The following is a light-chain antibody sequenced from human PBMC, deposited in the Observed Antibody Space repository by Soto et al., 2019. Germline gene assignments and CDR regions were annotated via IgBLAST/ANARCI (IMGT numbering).Light chain of an antibody. CDR1: QSVNSN. J-gene: IGKJ1*01. Sequence: IMMTQSPVTLSVSPGERATLSCRASQSVNSNLAWYQQKPGQAPRLLIYGASTRATGIPASFSGSGSGTDFTLTISRLEPEDFAVYYCQQHGSSGTFGQGTKVDIK. V-gene: IGKV3-20*01. CDR2: GAS. CDR3: QQHGSSGT.